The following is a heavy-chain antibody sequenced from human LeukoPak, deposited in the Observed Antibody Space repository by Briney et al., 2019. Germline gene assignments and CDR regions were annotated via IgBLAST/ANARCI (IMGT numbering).Heavy chain of an antibody. CDR2: IYTSGST. CDR3: ARVLSGAAMVTGGYYYYYYMDV. V-gene: IGHV4-4*07. D-gene: IGHD5-18*01. CDR1: GGSISSYY. J-gene: IGHJ6*03. Sequence: PSETLSLTCTVSGGSISSYYWSWIRQPAGKGLEWIGRIYTSGSTNYNPSLKSRVTMSVDTSKNQFSLKLSSVTAADTAVYYCARVLSGAAMVTGGYYYYYYMDVWGKGTTVTISS.